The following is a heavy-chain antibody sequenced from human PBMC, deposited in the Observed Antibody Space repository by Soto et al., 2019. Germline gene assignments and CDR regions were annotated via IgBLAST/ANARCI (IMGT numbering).Heavy chain of an antibody. J-gene: IGHJ4*02. Sequence: GSLRLSCTASGFTFSSHAMTWVRQAPGKGLEWVSGLSDSGDSIYYADSVKGRFTIYSDNSMNTLYLQMNTLRVEDTAVYYCAKVSSSWYAGFFDLWGQGTLVTVSS. CDR1: GFTFSSHA. CDR2: LSDSGDSI. CDR3: AKVSSSWYAGFFDL. D-gene: IGHD6-13*01. V-gene: IGHV3-23*01.